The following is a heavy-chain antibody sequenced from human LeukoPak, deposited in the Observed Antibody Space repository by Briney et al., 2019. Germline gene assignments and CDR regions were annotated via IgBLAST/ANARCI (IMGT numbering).Heavy chain of an antibody. Sequence: GGSLRLSCAASGFTFSSYAMHWVRQAPGKGLEWVAVISYDGSNKYYADSVKGRFTISRDNSKNTLYLQMNSLRAEDTAVYYCVRDPTIQLWFNYWGQGTLVTVSS. V-gene: IGHV3-30*04. CDR2: ISYDGSNK. CDR3: VRDPTIQLWFNY. CDR1: GFTFSSYA. D-gene: IGHD5-18*01. J-gene: IGHJ4*02.